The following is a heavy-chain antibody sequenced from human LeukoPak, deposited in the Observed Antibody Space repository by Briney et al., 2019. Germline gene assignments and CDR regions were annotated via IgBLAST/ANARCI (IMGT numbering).Heavy chain of an antibody. D-gene: IGHD3-16*02. V-gene: IGHV3-23*01. CDR3: AKIQGYYDYVWGSYRYDYFDY. J-gene: IGHJ4*02. CDR2: ISGSGGST. Sequence: GGSLRLSCAASGFTFSNYAMSWVRQAPGRGLEWVSAISGSGGSTYYADSVKGRFTISRDNSKNTLYLQMNSLRAEDTAVYYCAKIQGYYDYVWGSYRYDYFDYWGQGTLVTVSS. CDR1: GFTFSNYA.